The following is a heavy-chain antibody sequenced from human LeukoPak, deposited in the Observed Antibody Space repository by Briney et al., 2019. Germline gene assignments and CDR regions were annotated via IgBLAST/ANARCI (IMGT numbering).Heavy chain of an antibody. D-gene: IGHD2-2*01. CDR1: GYTFTNYG. Sequence: ASVMVSCKPSGYTFTNYGISWVRQAPGQGLEWMSWISANNGETRYAQNFQGRVTMTTDTSTTTAYMELRSLRSDDTAVYYCARVPPSAHQLLSSDYWGQGTQVTVSS. V-gene: IGHV1-18*04. CDR2: ISANNGET. CDR3: ARVPPSAHQLLSSDY. J-gene: IGHJ4*02.